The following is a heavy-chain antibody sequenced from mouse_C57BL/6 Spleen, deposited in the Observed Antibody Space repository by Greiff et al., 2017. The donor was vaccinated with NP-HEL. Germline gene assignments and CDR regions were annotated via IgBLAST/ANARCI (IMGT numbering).Heavy chain of an antibody. CDR1: GFTFSSYG. D-gene: IGHD2-1*01. CDR3: ARQGDYYGNYYYAMDY. CDR2: ISSGGSYT. Sequence: EVQRVESGGDLVKPGGSLKLSCAASGFTFSSYGMSWVRQTPDKRLEWVATISSGGSYTYYPDSVKGRFTISRDNAKNTLYLQMSSLKSEDTAMYYCARQGDYYGNYYYAMDYWGQGTSVTVSS. J-gene: IGHJ4*01. V-gene: IGHV5-6*01.